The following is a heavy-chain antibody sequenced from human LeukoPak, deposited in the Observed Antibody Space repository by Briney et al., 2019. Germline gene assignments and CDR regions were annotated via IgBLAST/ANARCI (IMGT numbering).Heavy chain of an antibody. D-gene: IGHD6-13*01. Sequence: SEALSLTCTVSGVSISSYYWSWIRQPPGKGLEWIGYIYYSGITNYSPSLKSRVTISLDTSKNQFSLKLSSVTAADTAVYYCARHDGSSWYYAFDVWGQGTMVTVSS. CDR3: ARHDGSSWYYAFDV. CDR2: IYYSGIT. J-gene: IGHJ3*01. V-gene: IGHV4-59*08. CDR1: GVSISSYY.